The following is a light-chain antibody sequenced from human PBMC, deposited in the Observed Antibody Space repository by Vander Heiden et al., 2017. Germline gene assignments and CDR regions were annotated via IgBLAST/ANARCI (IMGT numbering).Light chain of an antibody. CDR1: SSNIRSGYD. CDR3: QSEDGSRSGWV. J-gene: IGLJ2*01. Sequence: QSVLTHPPSLSGAPGQLVTISCTGSSSNIRSGYDVHLYQQIPATAPKLLIYCNRNRNSGVPDRFSGSKSGTSATLAITGHQAEEEDDYYCQSEDGSRSGWVFGGGTKLTVL. V-gene: IGLV1-40*01. CDR2: CNR.